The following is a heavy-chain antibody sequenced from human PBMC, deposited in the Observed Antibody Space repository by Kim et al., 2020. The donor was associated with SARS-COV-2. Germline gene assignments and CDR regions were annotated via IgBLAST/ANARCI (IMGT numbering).Heavy chain of an antibody. V-gene: IGHV3-23*03. CDR1: GFTFSSYA. CDR3: ARSGYSSSWYDY. Sequence: GGSLRLSCAASGFTFSSYAMSWVRQAPGKGLEWVSVIYSGGSSTYYADSVKGRFTISRDNSKNTLYLQMNSLRAEDTAVYYCARSGYSSSWYDYWGQGTLVTVSS. CDR2: IYSGGSST. J-gene: IGHJ4*02. D-gene: IGHD6-13*01.